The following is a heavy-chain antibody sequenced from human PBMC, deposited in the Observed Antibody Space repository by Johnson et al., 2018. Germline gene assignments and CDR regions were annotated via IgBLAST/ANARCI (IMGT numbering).Heavy chain of an antibody. CDR2: INLNSGNI. Sequence: VQLVQSGGGLVQPGRSLRLSCAASGFTFDDYAMHWVRQAPGKGLEWVSGINLNSGNIDYVDSVKGRFTISRDKAKNSLSLQMVSLRAEDTALYYCAKDWGRGSKNRDVWGKGTPVIVSS. J-gene: IGHJ6*03. CDR1: GFTFDDYA. CDR3: AKDWGRGSKNRDV. D-gene: IGHD5-24*01. V-gene: IGHV3-9*01.